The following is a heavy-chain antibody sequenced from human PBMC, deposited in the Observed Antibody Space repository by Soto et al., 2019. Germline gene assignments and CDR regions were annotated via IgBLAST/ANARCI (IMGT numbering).Heavy chain of an antibody. V-gene: IGHV1-69*13. J-gene: IGHJ6*02. CDR2: IIPIFGTA. D-gene: IGHD3-10*01. CDR1: GGTFSTYA. CDR3: AREFGRGYYYYYDMDV. Sequence: SVKVSCKASGGTFSTYAISWVRQAPGQGLEWMGGIIPIFGTANYAQKFQGRVTITADESTSTAYMELSSLRSEDTAVFYCAREFGRGYYYYYDMDVWGQGTTVTVSS.